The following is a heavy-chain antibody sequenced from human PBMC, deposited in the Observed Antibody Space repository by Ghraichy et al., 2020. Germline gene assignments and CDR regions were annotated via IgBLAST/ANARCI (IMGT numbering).Heavy chain of an antibody. V-gene: IGHV3-21*01. CDR3: ARDLPEITVNKCFDY. J-gene: IGHJ4*02. D-gene: IGHD3-16*01. CDR1: GFTFSSYG. CDR2: ISSSSSKI. Sequence: GGSLRLSCAASGFTFSSYGMNWVRQAPGKGLEWVSSISSSSSKIYYVDSMKGRFTISRDNAKNSLYLQMNSLRAEDTAVYYCARDLPEITVNKCFDYWGQGTLVTVSS.